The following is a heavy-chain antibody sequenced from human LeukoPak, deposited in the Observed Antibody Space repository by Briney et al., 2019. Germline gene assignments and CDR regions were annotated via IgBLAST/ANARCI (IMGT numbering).Heavy chain of an antibody. CDR2: IYHSGST. CDR3: ARELYRKYDILTGYPLHLFDY. V-gene: IGHV4-38-2*02. Sequence: KPSETLSLTCTVSGYSISSGYYWGWIRQPPGKGLEWIGSIYHSGSTYYNPSPKSRVSISVDTSKNQFSLKLSSVTAADTAVYYCARELYRKYDILTGYPLHLFDYWGQGTLVTVSS. CDR1: GYSISSGYY. D-gene: IGHD3-9*01. J-gene: IGHJ4*02.